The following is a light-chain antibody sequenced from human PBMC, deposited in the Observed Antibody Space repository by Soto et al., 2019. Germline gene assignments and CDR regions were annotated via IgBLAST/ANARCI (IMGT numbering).Light chain of an antibody. J-gene: IGLJ3*02. CDR2: EVS. Sequence: QSVLTQPASVSGSPGQSITISCTGTSSDVGTYKYVSWYQQLPGKAPKLMIYEVSNRPSGVSNRFSGSKSGNTASLTISGLQAEDEADYYCSSYAGSSNLGVFGGGTKVTVL. V-gene: IGLV2-14*01. CDR1: SSDVGTYKY. CDR3: SSYAGSSNLGV.